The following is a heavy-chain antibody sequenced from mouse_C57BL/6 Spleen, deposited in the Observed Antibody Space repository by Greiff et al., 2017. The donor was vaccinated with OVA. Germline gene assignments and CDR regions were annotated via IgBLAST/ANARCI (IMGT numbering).Heavy chain of an antibody. V-gene: IGHV5-4*01. Sequence: EVRGVESGGGLVKPGGSLKLSCAASGFTFSSYAMSWVRQTPEKRLEWVATISDGGSYTYYPDNVKGRFTISRDNAKNNLYLQMSHLKSEDTAMYYCARVYDYAPFDYWGQGTTLTVSS. CDR3: ARVYDYAPFDY. CDR1: GFTFSSYA. D-gene: IGHD2-4*01. J-gene: IGHJ2*01. CDR2: ISDGGSYT.